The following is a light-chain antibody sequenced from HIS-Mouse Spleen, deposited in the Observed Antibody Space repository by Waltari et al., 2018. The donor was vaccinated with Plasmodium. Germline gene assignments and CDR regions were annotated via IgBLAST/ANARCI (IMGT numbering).Light chain of an antibody. J-gene: IGKJ1*01. CDR2: KAS. CDR1: QSISSW. V-gene: IGKV1-5*03. CDR3: QQYNSYWT. Sequence: DIQMTQSPSTLYASVGDSVTITCRASQSISSWLAWYPQKPGKAPKLLIYKASSLESGVPSRFSGSGSGTEFTLTISSLQPDDFATYYCQQYNSYWTFGQGTKVEIK.